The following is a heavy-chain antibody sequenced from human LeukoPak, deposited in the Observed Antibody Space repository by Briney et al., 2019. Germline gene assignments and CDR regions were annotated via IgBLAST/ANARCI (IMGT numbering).Heavy chain of an antibody. CDR2: IRFSGTT. J-gene: IGHJ5*01. CDR3: ARQDDQDHGDPNWFDS. V-gene: IGHV4-39*01. Sequence: SETLSLTCSASGDSINTGGYYWGWVRQSPGKGLEWIGSIRFSGTTFYNPSFRGRVAISIDTSRNVFSLRVTSVTATDTAIYYCARQDDQDHGDPNWFDSWGQGILVTVSS. CDR1: GDSINTGGYY. D-gene: IGHD4-17*01.